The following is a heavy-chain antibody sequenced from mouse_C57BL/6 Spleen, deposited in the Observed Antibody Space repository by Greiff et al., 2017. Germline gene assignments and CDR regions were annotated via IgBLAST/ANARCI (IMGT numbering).Heavy chain of an antibody. CDR3: ARRGSSGYENYFDY. D-gene: IGHD3-2*02. J-gene: IGHJ2*01. V-gene: IGHV5-4*03. Sequence: DVKLQESGGGLVKPGGSLKLSCAASGFTFSSYAMSWVRQTPEKRLEWVATISDGGSYTYYPDNVKGRFTISRDNAKNNLYLQMSHLKSEDTAMYYCARRGSSGYENYFDYWGQGTTLTVSS. CDR2: ISDGGSYT. CDR1: GFTFSSYA.